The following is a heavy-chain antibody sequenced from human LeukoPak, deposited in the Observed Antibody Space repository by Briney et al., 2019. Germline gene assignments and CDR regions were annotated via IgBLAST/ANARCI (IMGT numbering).Heavy chain of an antibody. V-gene: IGHV4-4*07. J-gene: IGHJ5*02. CDR3: ARDGHLGYCSSTSCSNWFDP. CDR1: GGSISSYC. CDR2: IYTSGST. D-gene: IGHD2-2*01. Sequence: SETLSLTCTVSGGSISSYCWSWIRQPAGKGLEWIGRIYTSGSTNYNPSLKSRVTMSVDMSKNQFSLKLSSVTAADTAVYYCARDGHLGYCSSTSCSNWFDPWGQGTLVTVSS.